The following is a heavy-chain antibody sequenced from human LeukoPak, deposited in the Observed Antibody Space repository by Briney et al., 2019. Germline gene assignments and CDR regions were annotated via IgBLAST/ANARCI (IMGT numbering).Heavy chain of an antibody. V-gene: IGHV3-7*01. CDR2: IKQDGSEK. CDR1: GFTFSSYW. Sequence: QPGGSLRLSCAASGFTFSSYWMGWVRQAPGKGLEWVANIKQDGSEKYYVDSVKGRFTISRDNAKNSLYLQMNSLRAEDTAVYYCARERGSSWAPYFDYWGQGTLVTVSS. D-gene: IGHD6-13*01. J-gene: IGHJ4*02. CDR3: ARERGSSWAPYFDY.